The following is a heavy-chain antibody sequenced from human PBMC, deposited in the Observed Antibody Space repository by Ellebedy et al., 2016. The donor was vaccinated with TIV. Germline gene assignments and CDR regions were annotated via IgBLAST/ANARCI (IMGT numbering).Heavy chain of an antibody. J-gene: IGHJ6*02. V-gene: IGHV4-30-2*01. CDR1: GGSISSGGYS. CDR3: ARDLYGMDV. Sequence: SETLSLTCAVSGGSISSGGYSWSWIRQPPGKGLEWIGYIYHSGSTYYNPSLKSRVTISVDRSKNQFSLKLSSVTAADTAVYYCARDLYGMDVWGQGTTVTVSS. CDR2: IYHSGST.